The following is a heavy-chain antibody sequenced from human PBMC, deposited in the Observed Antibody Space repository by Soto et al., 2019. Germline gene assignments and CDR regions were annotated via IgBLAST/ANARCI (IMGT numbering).Heavy chain of an antibody. J-gene: IGHJ4*02. V-gene: IGHV3-30*18. CDR3: AKGSYSGTYSDFDY. CDR2: ISSDGSNK. D-gene: IGHD1-26*01. Sequence: SLRLSCAASGFTFSSYDIHWVRQAPGKGLEWVAVISSDGSNKYYADSVKGRFTISRDNSKNTLYLQMNSLRAEDTAVYYCAKGSYSGTYSDFDYWGQGTLVTVSS. CDR1: GFTFSSYD.